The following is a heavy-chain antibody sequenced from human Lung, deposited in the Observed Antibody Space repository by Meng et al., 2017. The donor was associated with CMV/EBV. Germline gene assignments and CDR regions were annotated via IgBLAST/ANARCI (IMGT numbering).Heavy chain of an antibody. Sequence: GESXKISCAASGFSFNRFSMHWVRQGPGKGLEWVAIVSYDGSQKYYADSVKGRFTISRDNSKNTVYLQMNSLRAEDTATFYCVRSYNNNWHTFDFWGKGTXVTVSS. V-gene: IGHV3-30*14. D-gene: IGHD1-14*01. J-gene: IGHJ4*02. CDR3: VRSYNNNWHTFDF. CDR2: VSYDGSQK. CDR1: GFSFNRFS.